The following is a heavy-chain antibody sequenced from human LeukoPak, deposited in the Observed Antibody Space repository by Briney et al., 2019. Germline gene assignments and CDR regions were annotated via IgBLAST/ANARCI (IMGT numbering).Heavy chain of an antibody. CDR1: GFTFTNYA. CDR2: ITSGGAP. CDR3: ARDPNGDYIGAFEF. J-gene: IGHJ3*01. V-gene: IGHV3-23*01. Sequence: GGSLRLSCAASGFTFTNYAVMWVRQAPGQGREWVSAITSGGAPRYADSVKGRFTISRDNSKNTLYLQMNSLRAEDTAQYFCARDPNGDYIGAFEFWGQGTGVTVSS. D-gene: IGHD4-17*01.